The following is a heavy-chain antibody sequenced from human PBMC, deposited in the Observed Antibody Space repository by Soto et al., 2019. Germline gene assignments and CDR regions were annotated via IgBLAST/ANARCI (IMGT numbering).Heavy chain of an antibody. J-gene: IGHJ6*02. V-gene: IGHV1-69*13. CDR2: IIPTFGTA. CDR3: ARIRRYDYGDYYGMDV. CDR1: GGTFSSYA. Sequence: SVKVSCKASGGTFSSYAISWVRQAPGQGLEWMGGIIPTFGTANYAQKFQGRVTITADESTSTAYMELSSLRSEDTAVYYCARIRRYDYGDYYGMDVWGQGTTVTSP. D-gene: IGHD4-17*01.